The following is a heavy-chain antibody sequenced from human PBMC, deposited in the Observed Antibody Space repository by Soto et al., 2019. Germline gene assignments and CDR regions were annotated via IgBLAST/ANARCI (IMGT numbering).Heavy chain of an antibody. CDR1: GYTFTSYG. J-gene: IGHJ6*03. CDR3: ARDRVVPAATEGMDV. V-gene: IGHV1-18*01. D-gene: IGHD2-2*01. Sequence: ASVKVSCKASGYTFTSYGISWVRQAPGQGLEWMGWISAYNGNTNYAQKLQGRVTMTADTSTSTAYMELRSLRSDDTAVYYCARDRVVPAATEGMDVWGKGTTVTVSS. CDR2: ISAYNGNT.